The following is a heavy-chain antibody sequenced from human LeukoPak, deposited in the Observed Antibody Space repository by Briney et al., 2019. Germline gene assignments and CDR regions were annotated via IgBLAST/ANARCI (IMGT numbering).Heavy chain of an antibody. J-gene: IGHJ6*02. Sequence: PAETLSLTCTVSGCSISMYYWSRIRQPPGKGLGWIGYIYSSGRTNYNPSLKSRVTISVDTSKNQFSLKLSSVTAAATAVYYCARWWELKSGMDVWGQGTTVTVS. D-gene: IGHD1-26*01. CDR3: ARWWELKSGMDV. CDR1: GCSISMYY. CDR2: IYSSGRT. V-gene: IGHV4-59*01.